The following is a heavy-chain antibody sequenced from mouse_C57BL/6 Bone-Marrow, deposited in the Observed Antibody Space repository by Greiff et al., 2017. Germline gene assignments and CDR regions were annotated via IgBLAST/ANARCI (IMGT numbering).Heavy chain of an antibody. CDR3: ARGVLRTGGYFDY. D-gene: IGHD1-1*01. J-gene: IGHJ2*01. Sequence: QVQLQQSGAELARPGASVKLSCKASGYTFTSYGISWVKQRTGQGLEWIGEIYPRSGNTYYNEKFKGKATLTADKASSTAYMELRSLTSEDSAVYFCARGVLRTGGYFDYWGQGTTLTVSS. CDR1: GYTFTSYG. V-gene: IGHV1-81*01. CDR2: IYPRSGNT.